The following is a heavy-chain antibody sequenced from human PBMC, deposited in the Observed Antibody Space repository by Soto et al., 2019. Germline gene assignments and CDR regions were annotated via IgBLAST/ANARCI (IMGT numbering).Heavy chain of an antibody. CDR3: ARDAGHYYGGNAGWFDP. CDR2: IIPIFGTA. J-gene: IGHJ5*02. V-gene: IGHV1-69*01. CDR1: GGTFSSYA. Sequence: QVQLVQSGAEVKKPGSSVKVSCKASGGTFSSYAISWVRQAPGQGLEWLGGIIPIFGTANYAQKFQGRVTITADESTSTAYRELSSLRSEDTAVYYCARDAGHYYGGNAGWFDPWGQGTLVTVSS. D-gene: IGHD4-17*01.